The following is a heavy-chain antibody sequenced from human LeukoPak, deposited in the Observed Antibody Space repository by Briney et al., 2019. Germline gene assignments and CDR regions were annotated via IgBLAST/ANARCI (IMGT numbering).Heavy chain of an antibody. CDR1: GGSFSGYY. V-gene: IGHV4-34*01. CDR3: ARRLLFDYDILTGYSPPAYFDY. J-gene: IGHJ4*02. Sequence: PSETLSLTCAVYGGSFSGYYWSWIRQPPGKGLEWIGEINHSGSTNYNPSLKSRVTISVDTSKNQFSLKLSSVTAADTAVYYCARRLLFDYDILTGYSPPAYFDYWGQGTLVTVSS. D-gene: IGHD3-9*01. CDR2: INHSGST.